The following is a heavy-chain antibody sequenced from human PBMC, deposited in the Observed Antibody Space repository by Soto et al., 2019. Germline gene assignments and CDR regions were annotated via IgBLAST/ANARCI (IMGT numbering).Heavy chain of an antibody. CDR3: ASWVRITIFGVVKGLLDY. Sequence: LRLSCAASGFTFSSYAMSWVRQAPGKGLEWVSAISGSGGSTYYADSVKGRFTISRDNSKNTLYLQMNSLRAEDTAVYYCASWVRITIFGVVKGLLDYWGQGTLVTVSS. J-gene: IGHJ4*02. V-gene: IGHV3-23*01. D-gene: IGHD3-3*01. CDR2: ISGSGGST. CDR1: GFTFSSYA.